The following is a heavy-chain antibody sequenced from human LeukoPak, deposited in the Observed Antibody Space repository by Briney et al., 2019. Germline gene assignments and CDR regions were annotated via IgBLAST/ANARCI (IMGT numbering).Heavy chain of an antibody. CDR3: ARRQGATARRVWFDP. J-gene: IGHJ5*02. D-gene: IGHD1-26*01. CDR2: IYPGDSDT. V-gene: IGHV5-51*01. Sequence: GESLKISCKGSGYSFTSYWIGWVRQMPGKGLEWMGIIYPGDSDTRYSPSFQGQVTISADKSISTAYLQWSSLKASDTAMYYCARRQGATARRVWFDPWGQGTLVTVSS. CDR1: GYSFTSYW.